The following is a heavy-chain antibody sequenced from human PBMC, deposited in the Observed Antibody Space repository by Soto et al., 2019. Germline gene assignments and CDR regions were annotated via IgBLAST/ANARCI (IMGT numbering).Heavy chain of an antibody. J-gene: IGHJ4*02. Sequence: QVHLVQSGAEVKKPGASVKVSCKASGFTFTSYYMHWVRQAPGQGLEWMGLINPYDDTTDYAQKFQGRLTVTRDTSTNLVYMELSSLRSEDTAVYYCAREGAAAAKMFDYWDQGTLVTVSS. CDR3: AREGAAAAKMFDY. CDR1: GFTFTSYY. CDR2: INPYDDTT. D-gene: IGHD6-13*01. V-gene: IGHV1-46*01.